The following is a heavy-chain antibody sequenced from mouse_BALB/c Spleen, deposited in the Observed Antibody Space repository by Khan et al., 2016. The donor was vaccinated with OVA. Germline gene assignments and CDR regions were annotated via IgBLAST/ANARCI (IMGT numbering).Heavy chain of an antibody. CDR1: GYSITSNYA. V-gene: IGHV3-2*02. J-gene: IGHJ4*01. CDR2: ISYSGST. CDR3: ARGNYYEYAMDY. Sequence: EVQLQESGPGLVKPSQSLSLTCTVTGYSITSNYAWNWIRQFPGNKLEWMGYISYSGSTSNNPSLKSRISITRDTSKNQFFLQLNSVTTEDTATXYRARGNYYEYAMDYWDQGTSVTVSS. D-gene: IGHD1-1*01.